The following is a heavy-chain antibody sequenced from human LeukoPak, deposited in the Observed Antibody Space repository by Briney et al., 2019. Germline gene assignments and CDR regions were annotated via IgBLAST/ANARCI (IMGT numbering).Heavy chain of an antibody. Sequence: ASVKVSCKASGYTFTSYGISWVRQAPGQGLEWMGWISAYNGNTNYAQKFQGRVTMTEDTSTDTAYMELSSLRSEDTAVYYCATVGSPKDYWGQGTLVTVSS. CDR2: ISAYNGNT. V-gene: IGHV1-18*01. D-gene: IGHD1-26*01. J-gene: IGHJ4*02. CDR3: ATVGSPKDY. CDR1: GYTFTSYG.